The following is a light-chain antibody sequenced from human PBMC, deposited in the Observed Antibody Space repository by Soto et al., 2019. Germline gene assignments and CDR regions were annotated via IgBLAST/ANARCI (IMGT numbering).Light chain of an antibody. CDR1: QGISSY. Sequence: DIQMTQSPSSLYASIGDRVTITCRASQGISSYLAWYQQKPGKVPKLLIYAASTLQSGVPSRFSGSGSGTDFTLTISSLQPEDVATYYCQKFNSVPHTFGQGTKLEIK. J-gene: IGKJ2*01. V-gene: IGKV1-27*01. CDR3: QKFNSVPHT. CDR2: AAS.